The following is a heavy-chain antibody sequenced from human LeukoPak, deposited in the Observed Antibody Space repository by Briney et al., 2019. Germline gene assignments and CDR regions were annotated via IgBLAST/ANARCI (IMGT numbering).Heavy chain of an antibody. CDR3: ATAAYASYMDV. CDR2: ISGSGGST. CDR1: GFTFSYYV. V-gene: IGHV3-23*01. J-gene: IGHJ6*03. D-gene: IGHD3-16*01. Sequence: GGSLRLSCAASGFTFSYYVMSWVRQAPGKGLEWVSGISGSGGSTYYADSVKGRFTISRDNSKNTLYLQMNSLRAEDTAVYYCATAAYASYMDVWGKGTTVTVSS.